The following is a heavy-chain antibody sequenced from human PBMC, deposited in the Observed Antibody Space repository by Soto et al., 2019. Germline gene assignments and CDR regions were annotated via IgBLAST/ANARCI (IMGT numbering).Heavy chain of an antibody. J-gene: IGHJ4*02. V-gene: IGHV1-18*01. CDR3: ARARRGDYDFWSGPSGFDY. CDR2: ISAYNGNT. Sequence: GASVKVSCKASGYTFTSYGISWVRQAPGQGXEWMGWISAYNGNTNYAQKLQGRVTMTTDTSTSTAYMELRSLRSDDTAVYYCARARRGDYDFWSGPSGFDYWGQGSLVTVSS. D-gene: IGHD3-3*01. CDR1: GYTFTSYG.